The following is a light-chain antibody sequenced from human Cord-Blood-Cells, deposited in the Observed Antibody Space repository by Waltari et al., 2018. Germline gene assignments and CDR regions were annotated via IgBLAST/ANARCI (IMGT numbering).Light chain of an antibody. CDR2: CAS. CDR3: QQYNNWPHT. Sequence: EIVMTQSAATLSVSPGERATLSCRASQSVSSNLAWYQQKPGQAPRLLIYCASTRATGIPARFSGSGSETEFTLTNHSLQSEDFAVYYCQQYNNWPHTFGQGTKLEIK. V-gene: IGKV3-15*01. CDR1: QSVSSN. J-gene: IGKJ2*01.